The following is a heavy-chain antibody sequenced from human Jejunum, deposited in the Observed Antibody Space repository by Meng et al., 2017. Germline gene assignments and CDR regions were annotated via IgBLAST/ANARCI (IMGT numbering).Heavy chain of an antibody. CDR3: ARDNDWVVWDY. D-gene: IGHD1-1*01. Sequence: VQLVETGGGLVRPGGSLGLSCAVSGFSFSSYWMHWVRQAPGKGLVWVSRIHSDGIRTNYADSVRGRFTISRDNAKSTLYLEMNSLRAEDAAVYYCARDNDWVVWDYWGRGTLVTVSS. V-gene: IGHV3-74*01. J-gene: IGHJ4*01. CDR2: IHSDGIRT. CDR1: GFSFSSYW.